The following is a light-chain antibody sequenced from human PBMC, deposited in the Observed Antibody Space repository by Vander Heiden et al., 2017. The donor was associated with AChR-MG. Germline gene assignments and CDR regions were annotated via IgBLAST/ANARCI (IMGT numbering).Light chain of an antibody. CDR2: SNN. Sequence: QSVLTQPPSASGTPGQRVTISCSGSSPNIGSNTVNWHQQLPGTAPKLLIYSNNQRPSGVPDRFSGSKSGTSASLAISGLQSEDEADYYCAAWDDSLNGPVFGGGTKLTVL. CDR1: SPNIGSNT. CDR3: AAWDDSLNGPV. J-gene: IGLJ3*02. V-gene: IGLV1-44*01.